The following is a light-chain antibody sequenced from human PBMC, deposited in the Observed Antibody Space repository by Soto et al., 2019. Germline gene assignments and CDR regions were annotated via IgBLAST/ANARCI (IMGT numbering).Light chain of an antibody. CDR2: EVS. Sequence: QSALTQPASVSGSPGQSITISCTGTSSDVGSHNLVSWYQQHPGKAPKVMIYEVSKRPSGVSNRFSGSKSDNTASLTISGLQAEDEADYYCCSYAGSSTWVFGGGTKVTVL. V-gene: IGLV2-23*02. CDR3: CSYAGSSTWV. J-gene: IGLJ3*02. CDR1: SSDVGSHNL.